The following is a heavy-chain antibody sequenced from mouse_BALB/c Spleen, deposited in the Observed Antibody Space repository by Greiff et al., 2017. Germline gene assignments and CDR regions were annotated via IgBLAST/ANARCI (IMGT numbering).Heavy chain of an antibody. CDR1: GYSFTSYW. D-gene: IGHD2-14*01. V-gene: IGHV1-5*01. Sequence: VQLKESGTVLARPGASVKMSCKASGYSFTSYWMHWVKQRPGQGLEWIGAIYPGNSDTSYNQKFKGKAKLTAVTSASTAYMELSSLTNEDSAVYYCTRGEVRRDYYAMDYWGQGTSVTVSA. J-gene: IGHJ4*01. CDR2: IYPGNSDT. CDR3: TRGEVRRDYYAMDY.